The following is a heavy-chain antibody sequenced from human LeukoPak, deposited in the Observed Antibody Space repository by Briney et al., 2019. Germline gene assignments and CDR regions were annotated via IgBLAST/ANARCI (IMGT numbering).Heavy chain of an antibody. CDR3: ARGWANYYDSSGYPSRPVDY. D-gene: IGHD3-22*01. Sequence: GASVKASCKASGYTFTCCDINGVRQATGQGLEWMGWMNPNGGNTVYAQTFQGRVTMTRNTSISTDYMELSSLRSEDTAVYYCARGWANYYDSSGYPSRPVDYWGQGTLVTVSS. J-gene: IGHJ4*02. CDR2: MNPNGGNT. CDR1: GYTFTCCD. V-gene: IGHV1-8*01.